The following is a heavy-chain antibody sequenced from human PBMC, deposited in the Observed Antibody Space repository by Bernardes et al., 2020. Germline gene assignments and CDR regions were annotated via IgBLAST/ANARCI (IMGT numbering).Heavy chain of an antibody. J-gene: IGHJ4*02. CDR2: INHSGST. D-gene: IGHD2-2*01. Sequence: SETLSLTCAVYGGSFSGYYWSWMRRPPGKGLEWIGEINHSGSTNYNPSLKSRVTISVDTSKNQFSLKLSSVTAADTAVYYCARGVQIVVVPAATRPLDYWGQGTLVTVSS. V-gene: IGHV4-34*01. CDR3: ARGVQIVVVPAATRPLDY. CDR1: GGSFSGYY.